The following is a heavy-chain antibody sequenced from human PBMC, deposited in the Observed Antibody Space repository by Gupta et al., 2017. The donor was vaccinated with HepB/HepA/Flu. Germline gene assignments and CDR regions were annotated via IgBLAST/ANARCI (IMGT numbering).Heavy chain of an antibody. J-gene: IGHJ4*02. D-gene: IGHD3-10*01. V-gene: IGHV3-7*01. CDR1: GFSFSSCW. CDR3: AKDGLGGRDY. Sequence: EVQLVESGGGLVQPGGSLRVSCAASGFSFSSCWMSWVRQDPGKGLEWVDNIKEEGSEKYYVDSVKGRLTISRDNAENSLYLQMDSLRAEDTAVYYCAKDGLGGRDYWGQGTLVTVSS. CDR2: IKEEGSEK.